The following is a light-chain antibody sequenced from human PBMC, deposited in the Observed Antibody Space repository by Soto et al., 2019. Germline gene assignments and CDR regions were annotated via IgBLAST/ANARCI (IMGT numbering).Light chain of an antibody. Sequence: EIVMTQSPATLSVSPGERATLSCRASQSISSNLAWYQQKLGQAPRLLIYGASTRATGIPARFSGSGSGTEVTLTISSLQSEDFAVYHCQQYNKWPLWTFGQGTKVEIK. CDR2: GAS. CDR1: QSISSN. CDR3: QQYNKWPLWT. J-gene: IGKJ1*01. V-gene: IGKV3-15*01.